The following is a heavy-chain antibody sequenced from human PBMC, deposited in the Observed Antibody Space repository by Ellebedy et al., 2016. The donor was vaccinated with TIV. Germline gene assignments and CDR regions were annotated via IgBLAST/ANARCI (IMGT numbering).Heavy chain of an antibody. V-gene: IGHV1-46*01. D-gene: IGHD1-26*01. Sequence: ASVKVSXXASGYTFTSYDINWVRQAPGQGLEWMGIINPSGGSTSYAQKFQGRVTMTRDTSTSTVYMELSSLRSEDTAVYYCAWGGSYHLFDYWGQGTLVTVSS. J-gene: IGHJ4*02. CDR2: INPSGGST. CDR1: GYTFTSYD. CDR3: AWGGSYHLFDY.